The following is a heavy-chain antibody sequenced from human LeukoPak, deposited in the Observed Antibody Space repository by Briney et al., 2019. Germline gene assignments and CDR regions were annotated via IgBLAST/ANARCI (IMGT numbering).Heavy chain of an antibody. CDR1: GYTFTSYG. V-gene: IGHV1-18*01. D-gene: IGHD6-19*01. J-gene: IGHJ4*02. Sequence: ASVKVSCKASGYTFTSYGISWVRQAPGQGLEWMGWISAYNGNTNYAQKLQGRVTMTADTSTSTAYMELRSLRSDDTAVYYCARAAIGYSSGWLLDYWGQGTLVTVSS. CDR3: ARAAIGYSSGWLLDY. CDR2: ISAYNGNT.